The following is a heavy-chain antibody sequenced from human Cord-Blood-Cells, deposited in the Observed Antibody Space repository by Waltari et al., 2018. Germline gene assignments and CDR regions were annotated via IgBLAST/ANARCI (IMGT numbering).Heavy chain of an antibody. CDR1: GFTFTSSA. V-gene: IGHV1-58*01. CDR3: AADLVSDYYDSSGIP. D-gene: IGHD3-22*01. J-gene: IGHJ5*02. CDR2: IVVGSGNT. Sequence: QMQLVQSGPEVKKPGTSVKVSCKASGFTFTSSAVQWVRQARGQRLEWIGWIVVGSGNTNYAQKFQERVTITRDMSTSTAYMELSSLRSEDTAVYYCAADLVSDYYDSSGIPWGQGTLVTVSS.